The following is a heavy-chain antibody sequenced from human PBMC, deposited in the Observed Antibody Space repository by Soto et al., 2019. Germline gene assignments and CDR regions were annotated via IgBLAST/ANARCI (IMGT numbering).Heavy chain of an antibody. CDR3: GRSQRNAAMTV. Sequence: GGSLRLSCVASTFTINTYSLNWVRQAPGKGLEWVSSITSGSSFIDYADSVKGRFTISRDDAKNSLFLQMSSLRADDTAVYYCGRSQRNAAMTVWGKGPTVTVS. CDR2: ITSGSSFI. J-gene: IGHJ6*03. CDR1: TFTINTYS. V-gene: IGHV3-21*01. D-gene: IGHD2-2*01.